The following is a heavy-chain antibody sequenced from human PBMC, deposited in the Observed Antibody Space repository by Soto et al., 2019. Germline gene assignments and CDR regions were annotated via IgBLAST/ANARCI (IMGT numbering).Heavy chain of an antibody. CDR2: ISGSGRNT. CDR1: GFTFSSNG. D-gene: IGHD2-8*01. V-gene: IGHV3-23*01. J-gene: IGHJ4*02. Sequence: GGSLRLSCATSGFTFSSNGMSWVRQAPGKGLDWVSGISGSGRNTYYADSVKGRFTISRDNSKNTLFLQMNSLRVEDTAVYYCAKNGLSDSPSAIDSWGQGTLVTVSS. CDR3: AKNGLSDSPSAIDS.